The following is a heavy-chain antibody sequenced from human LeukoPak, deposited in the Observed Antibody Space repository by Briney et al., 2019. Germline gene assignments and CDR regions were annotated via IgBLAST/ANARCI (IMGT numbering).Heavy chain of an antibody. D-gene: IGHD6-19*01. Sequence: SQTLSLTCTVSGGSISSGSYYWSWIRQPAGKGLEWIGRIYTSGSTNYNPSLKSRVTISVDTSKNQFSLKLSSVTAADTAVYYCARDRGIAEQWLVNWFDPWGQGTLVTVSS. CDR3: ARDRGIAEQWLVNWFDP. CDR2: IYTSGST. V-gene: IGHV4-61*02. CDR1: GGSISSGSYY. J-gene: IGHJ5*02.